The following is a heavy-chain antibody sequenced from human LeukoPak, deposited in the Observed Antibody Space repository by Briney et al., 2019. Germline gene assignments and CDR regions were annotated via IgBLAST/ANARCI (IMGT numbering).Heavy chain of an antibody. J-gene: IGHJ4*02. Sequence: SQTLSLTCTVSGASISSGRYYWSWIRHLPGKGLEWIGYIYYSGSTNYNPSLKSRVTISVDTSKNQFSLKLSSVTAADTAVYYCARVDPDSSSTLEVFDYWGQGTLVTVSS. CDR2: IYYSGST. CDR1: GASISSGRYY. D-gene: IGHD6-6*01. CDR3: ARVDPDSSSTLEVFDY. V-gene: IGHV4-61*01.